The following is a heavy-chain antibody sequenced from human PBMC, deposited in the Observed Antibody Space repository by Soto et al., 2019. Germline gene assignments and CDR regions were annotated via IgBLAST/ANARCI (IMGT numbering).Heavy chain of an antibody. J-gene: IGHJ4*02. V-gene: IGHV3-23*01. CDR3: AKQAPYSNSWYEIDH. D-gene: IGHD6-13*01. Sequence: EVQLLESGGGLVQPGGSLRLSCAASGFTFSSYGINWVRQAPGKGLEWVSGISGSGDSTHYADSVKGRFTISRDNSKNTLYLQMNSLRAEDTAVYYCAKQAPYSNSWYEIDHWGQGTLVTVCS. CDR2: ISGSGDST. CDR1: GFTFSSYG.